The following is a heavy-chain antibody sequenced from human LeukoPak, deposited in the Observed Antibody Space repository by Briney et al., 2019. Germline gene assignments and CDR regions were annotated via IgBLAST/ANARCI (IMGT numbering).Heavy chain of an antibody. CDR3: ARNGSLRYFDWLFEGDAFDI. CDR1: GFTFSSYG. D-gene: IGHD3-9*01. CDR2: ISYDASYK. J-gene: IGHJ3*02. Sequence: GGSLRLSCAASGFTFSSYGLHWVRQAPGKGLEWVAVISYDASYKYYTDSVKGRFTVSRDNSKNTLYLQMNSLRAEDTAVYYCARNGSLRYFDWLFEGDAFDIWGQGTMVTVSS. V-gene: IGHV3-30-3*01.